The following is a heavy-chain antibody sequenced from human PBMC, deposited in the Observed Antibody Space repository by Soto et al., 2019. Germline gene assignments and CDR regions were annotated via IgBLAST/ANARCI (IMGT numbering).Heavy chain of an antibody. J-gene: IGHJ4*02. CDR2: IWYDGSNK. V-gene: IGHV3-33*01. Sequence: QVQLVESGGGVVQPGRSLRLSCAASGFTFSSFGMHWVRQAPGKGLEWVALIWYDGSNKYYADSVKGRFTISRDNSKNTLDLQMDSLRAEDTAMYYCARVDSSSTAATGFGYWGQGALVTVSS. CDR1: GFTFSSFG. D-gene: IGHD6-25*01. CDR3: ARVDSSSTAATGFGY.